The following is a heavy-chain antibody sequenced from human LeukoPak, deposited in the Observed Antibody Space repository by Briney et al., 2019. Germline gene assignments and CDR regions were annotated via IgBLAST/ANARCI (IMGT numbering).Heavy chain of an antibody. Sequence: GESLKISCKCSGYIFAAYWIGWVRQMPGKGLEWMGSIYPGDSDTRYSPSFQGQVTISVDRSINTAYLQWNSLKASDTAIYYCARLQEDIVVVPAAIPYNWFDPWGRGSLVTVSS. CDR3: ARLQEDIVVVPAAIPYNWFDP. CDR2: IYPGDSDT. J-gene: IGHJ5*02. V-gene: IGHV5-51*01. CDR1: GYIFAAYW. D-gene: IGHD2-2*01.